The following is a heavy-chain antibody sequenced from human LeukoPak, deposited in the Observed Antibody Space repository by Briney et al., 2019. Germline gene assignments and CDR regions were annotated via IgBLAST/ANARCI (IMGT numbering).Heavy chain of an antibody. D-gene: IGHD1-14*01. V-gene: IGHV4-39*01. CDR2: IYYSGST. Sequence: SETLSLTCTVSGGSISSSSYYWGWIRQPPGKGLEWIGSIYYSGSTYYNPSLKSRVTISVDTSKNQFSLRLSSVTAADTAVYYCSYRGYYFDYWGQGTLVTVSS. CDR3: SYRGYYFDY. CDR1: GGSISSSSYY. J-gene: IGHJ4*02.